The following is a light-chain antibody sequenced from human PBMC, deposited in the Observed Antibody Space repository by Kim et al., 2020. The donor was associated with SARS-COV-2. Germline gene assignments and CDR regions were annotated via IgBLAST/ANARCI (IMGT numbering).Light chain of an antibody. V-gene: IGKV1-5*01. CDR3: QEYKSNLWT. CDR1: QSISVW. CDR2: DAS. J-gene: IGKJ1*01. Sequence: DIQMTQSPSTLSASVGDRVTITCRASQSISVWLAWYQQKPEKAPSLLIYDASILESGVPSRFSGSGSGTEFTLTISGLQPDDFATYYCQEYKSNLWTFGQGTKVDIK.